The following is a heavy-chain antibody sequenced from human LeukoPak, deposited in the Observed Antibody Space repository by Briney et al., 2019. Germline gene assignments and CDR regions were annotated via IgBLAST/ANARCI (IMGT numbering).Heavy chain of an antibody. V-gene: IGHV5-51*01. CDR1: GNSFPTYW. CDR3: ARHLQDGFDY. CDR2: IYPGDSDT. J-gene: IGHJ4*02. Sequence: GESLKISGKVFGNSFPTYWMAWVRQMPGKGLEWMGIIYPGDSDTRYSPSFQGQVTISADKSISTAYLQWSSLKASDTAMYYCARHLQDGFDYWGQGTLVTVSS.